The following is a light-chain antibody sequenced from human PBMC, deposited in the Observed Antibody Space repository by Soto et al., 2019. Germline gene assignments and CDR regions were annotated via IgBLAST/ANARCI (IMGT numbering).Light chain of an antibody. V-gene: IGKV3-20*01. CDR2: GAS. J-gene: IGKJ1*01. Sequence: EIVLTQSPGTLSLSPGDRATLSCRASQSVSSSYLAWYQQKPGQAPRPLIYGASSRAIGIPDRFSGSGSGTDYTLTISRLEPEDFAVYYCQQYGSSPWTFGQGPKVEIK. CDR3: QQYGSSPWT. CDR1: QSVSSSY.